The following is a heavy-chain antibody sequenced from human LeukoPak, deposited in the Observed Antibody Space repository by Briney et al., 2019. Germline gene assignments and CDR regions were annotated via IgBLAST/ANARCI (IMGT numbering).Heavy chain of an antibody. J-gene: IGHJ3*01. CDR2: INPTSGVT. D-gene: IGHD6-19*01. CDR3: VRDIGQWLVRGDSFDD. Sequence: ASVKVSCKPSGYSFTGYYMQWVRQAPGQGLEWMGWINPTSGVTNYAQKFQGRVTMTRDTSISTAHMELSRLRYDGTAVYYCVRDIGQWLVRGDSFDDWGQGAMVTVSS. V-gene: IGHV1-2*02. CDR1: GYSFTGYY.